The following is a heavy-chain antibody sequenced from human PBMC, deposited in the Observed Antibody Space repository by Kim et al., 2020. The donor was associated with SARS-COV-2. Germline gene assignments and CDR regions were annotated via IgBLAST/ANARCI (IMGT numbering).Heavy chain of an antibody. Sequence: SETLSLTCTVSGGSISSYYWSWIRQPPGKGLEWIGYIYYSGSTNYNPSLKSRVTISVDTSKNQFSLKLSSVTAADTAVYYCARGGAVLRYFDVAKPFDYWGQGTLVTVSS. CDR1: GGSISSYY. CDR3: ARGGAVLRYFDVAKPFDY. V-gene: IGHV4-59*13. D-gene: IGHD3-9*01. CDR2: IYYSGST. J-gene: IGHJ4*02.